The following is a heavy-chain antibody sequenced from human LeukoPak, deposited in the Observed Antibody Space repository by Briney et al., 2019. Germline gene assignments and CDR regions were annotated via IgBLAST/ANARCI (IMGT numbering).Heavy chain of an antibody. CDR3: ARGTGKTKAFDI. CDR1: GFTFSSYS. CDR2: ISSSSNYI. D-gene: IGHD1/OR15-1a*01. J-gene: IGHJ3*02. V-gene: IGHV3-21*01. Sequence: GGSLRLSCAASGFTFSSYSINWVRQAPGKGLEWASSISSSSNYIYYADSVKGRFTISRDNTKNSMSLQMKSLRVEDAAVYYCARGTGKTKAFDIWGQGTMVTVSS.